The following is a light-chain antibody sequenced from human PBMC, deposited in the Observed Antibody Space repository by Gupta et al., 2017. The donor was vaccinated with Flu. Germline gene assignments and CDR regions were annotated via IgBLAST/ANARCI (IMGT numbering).Light chain of an antibody. CDR3: QQYNNWPPKT. V-gene: IGKV3-15*01. J-gene: IGKJ1*01. Sequence: EIVMTQSPVTLFVSPGERATLSCRASQSVSSNLAWYQQKPGQAPRLLIYGSSTRATGIPARFSGSGSGTEFTLTISSLQSEDFAVYYCQQYNNWPPKTFGQGTKVEIK. CDR2: GSS. CDR1: QSVSSN.